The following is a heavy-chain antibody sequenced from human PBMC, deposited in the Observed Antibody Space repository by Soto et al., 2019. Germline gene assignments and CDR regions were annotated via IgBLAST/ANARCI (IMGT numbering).Heavy chain of an antibody. CDR3: ARDLVTGYSSITIFGVVTPYYYYYGMDV. Sequence: ASVKVSCKASGYTFTSYGISWVRQAPGQGLEWMGWISAYNGNTNYAQKLQGRVTMTTDTSTSTAYMELRSLRSDDTAVYYCARDLVTGYSSITIFGVVTPYYYYYGMDVWGQGTTVTVSS. CDR2: ISAYNGNT. V-gene: IGHV1-18*04. J-gene: IGHJ6*02. CDR1: GYTFTSYG. D-gene: IGHD3-3*01.